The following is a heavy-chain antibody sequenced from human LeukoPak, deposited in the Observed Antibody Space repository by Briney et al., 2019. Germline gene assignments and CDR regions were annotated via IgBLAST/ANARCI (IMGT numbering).Heavy chain of an antibody. CDR3: ARHKNYHDSTGYYPLDY. J-gene: IGHJ4*02. CDR1: GYSFSSYW. CDR2: IYPGDSDT. D-gene: IGHD3-22*01. V-gene: IGHV5-51*01. Sequence: GESLKISCQASGYSFSSYWIGWVRQVPGKGLEWIGIIYPGDSDTRYGPSFRGQVTISADNSFTTAYLQWNSLKASDTAMYYCARHKNYHDSTGYYPLDYWGQGTLVTVSS.